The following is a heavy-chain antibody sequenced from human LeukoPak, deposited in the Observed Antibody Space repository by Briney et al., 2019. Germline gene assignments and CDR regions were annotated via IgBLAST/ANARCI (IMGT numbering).Heavy chain of an antibody. Sequence: GGSLRLSCAGSGFTFSTFGMSWVRQAPNKGLEWLSTISGSGDSTYYADSVKGRFTISRDNSKNTLFLQMNSLRAEDTAIYYCAKWQYYVSGDDYWGQGILVTVSS. CDR3: AKWQYYVSGDDY. V-gene: IGHV3-23*01. D-gene: IGHD3-10*01. CDR2: ISGSGDST. CDR1: GFTFSTFG. J-gene: IGHJ4*02.